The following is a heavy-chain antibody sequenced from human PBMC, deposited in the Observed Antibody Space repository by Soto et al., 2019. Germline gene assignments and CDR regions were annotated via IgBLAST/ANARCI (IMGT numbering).Heavy chain of an antibody. Sequence: PGGSLRLSCAASGFNFSNYAISWVRQAPGKGLEWVSRISGSAASAYYADSVKGRFTISRDNSKNTLYLQMYSLRAEDTAVYYCAKERSSGWTDTFDYWGQGSLVTVSS. V-gene: IGHV3-23*01. CDR2: ISGSAASA. J-gene: IGHJ4*02. CDR3: AKERSSGWTDTFDY. CDR1: GFNFSNYA. D-gene: IGHD6-19*01.